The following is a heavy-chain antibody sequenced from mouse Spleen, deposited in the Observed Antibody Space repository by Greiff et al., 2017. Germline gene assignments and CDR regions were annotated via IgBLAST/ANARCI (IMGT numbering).Heavy chain of an antibody. D-gene: IGHD2-14*01. J-gene: IGHJ4*01. CDR1: GYTFTSYW. CDR2: IHPNSGST. CDR3: ALHRFYAMDY. V-gene: IGHV1-64*01. Sequence: QVQLQQSGAELVKPGASVKLSCKASGYTFTSYWMHWVKQRPGQGLEWIGMIHPNSGSTNYNEKFKSKATLTVDKSSSTAYMQLSSLTSEDSAVYYCALHRFYAMDYWGQGTSVTVSS.